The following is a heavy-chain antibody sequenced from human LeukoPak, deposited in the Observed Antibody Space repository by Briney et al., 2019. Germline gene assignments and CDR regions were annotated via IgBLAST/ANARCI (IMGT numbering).Heavy chain of an antibody. Sequence: GSLRLSCAASGFTFSTYWMTWVRQAPGKGLEWVANIKQDGSEKYSVDSVKGRFTISRDNAKNSLYLQMNSLRAEDTAMYYCVRDRGYCSGGTCYALWDYWGQGTLVTVSS. CDR1: GFTFSTYW. J-gene: IGHJ4*02. V-gene: IGHV3-7*01. D-gene: IGHD2-15*01. CDR2: IKQDGSEK. CDR3: VRDRGYCSGGTCYALWDY.